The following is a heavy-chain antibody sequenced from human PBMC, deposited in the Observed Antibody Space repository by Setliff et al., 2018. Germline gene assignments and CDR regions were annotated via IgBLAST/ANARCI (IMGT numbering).Heavy chain of an antibody. V-gene: IGHV1-69*05. CDR2: TIPMFGTT. CDR1: GATFSSYG. D-gene: IGHD3-22*01. J-gene: IGHJ6*03. CDR3: VREGVDSRSSTDYRYYMDV. Sequence: ASVKVSCKAPGATFSSYGISWVRQAPGQGLEWMGGTIPMFGTTEYAQKFQGRLTIITDESTNTAFMQLSSLRSDDTAVYYCVREGVDSRSSTDYRYYMDVWG.